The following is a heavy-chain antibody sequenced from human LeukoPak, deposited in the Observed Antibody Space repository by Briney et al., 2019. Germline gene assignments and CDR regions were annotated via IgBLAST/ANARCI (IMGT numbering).Heavy chain of an antibody. CDR2: ISSSSSYI. CDR1: GFTFSSYS. CDR3: ARDSRFGHYFDY. J-gene: IGHJ4*02. Sequence: GGSLRLSCAASGFTFSSYSMNWVRQAPGKGLEWVSSISSSSSYIYYADSVKGRFTISRDNAKNSLYLQMNSLRAEDTAVYYCARDSRFGHYFDYWGQGTLLTVSS. D-gene: IGHD3-10*01. V-gene: IGHV3-21*01.